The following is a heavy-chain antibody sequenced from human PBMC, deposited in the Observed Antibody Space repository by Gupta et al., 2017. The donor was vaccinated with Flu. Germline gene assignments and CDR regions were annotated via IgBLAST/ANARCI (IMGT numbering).Heavy chain of an antibody. Sequence: QVPLVESGGGLVRPGGSLRHSCAASGFPFSDYYMSWIRQAPGKGLEWVSYISSSSSYTNYADSVKGRFTISRDNAKNSLYLQMNSLRAEDTAVYYCARDVYYYDSSGYYSGGFDYWGQGTLVTVSS. J-gene: IGHJ4*02. CDR3: ARDVYYYDSSGYYSGGFDY. V-gene: IGHV3-11*05. CDR2: ISSSSSYT. D-gene: IGHD3-22*01. CDR1: GFPFSDYY.